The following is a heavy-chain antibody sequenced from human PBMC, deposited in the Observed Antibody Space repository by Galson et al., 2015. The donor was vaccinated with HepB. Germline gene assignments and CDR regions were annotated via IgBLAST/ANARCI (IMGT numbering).Heavy chain of an antibody. D-gene: IGHD6-19*01. CDR3: ARDRPSKVAGFDY. CDR1: GFTLSSYS. V-gene: IGHV3-21*01. J-gene: IGHJ4*02. Sequence: LRLPCAASGFTLSSYSLNCVRPAPGKGLEWVSSMSSSSSYIYYADSVKGRFTISRDNAKNSLYLQMNSLRAEDTAVYYCARDRPSKVAGFDYWGQGTLGPVSS. CDR2: MSSSSSYI.